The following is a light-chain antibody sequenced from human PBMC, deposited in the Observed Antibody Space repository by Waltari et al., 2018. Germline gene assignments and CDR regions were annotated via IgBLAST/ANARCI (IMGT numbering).Light chain of an antibody. CDR3: QHRINWPLT. V-gene: IGKV3-11*01. CDR1: QSVDNY. CDR2: EPS. J-gene: IGKJ4*01. Sequence: DIVLTQSPATLSLSPGDRATLPCRASQSVDNYLAWYQQKPGQAPRLLIYEPSYRATGIPARFSGSGSGTEFTLTISSVEPDDSAVYYCQHRINWPLTFGGGTKVEI.